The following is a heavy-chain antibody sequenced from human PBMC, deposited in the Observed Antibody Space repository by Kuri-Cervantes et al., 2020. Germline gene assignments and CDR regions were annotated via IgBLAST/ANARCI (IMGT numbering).Heavy chain of an antibody. Sequence: SLKISCAASGFTFDDYAMHWVRQAPGKGLEWVSGTSWNSGSIGYADSVKGRFTISRDNSKNSLYLQMNSLRTEDTALYYCAKEKGYCSGGSCYLKYFDYWGQGTLVTVSS. J-gene: IGHJ4*02. CDR3: AKEKGYCSGGSCYLKYFDY. D-gene: IGHD2-15*01. CDR1: GFTFDDYA. CDR2: TSWNSGSI. V-gene: IGHV3-9*01.